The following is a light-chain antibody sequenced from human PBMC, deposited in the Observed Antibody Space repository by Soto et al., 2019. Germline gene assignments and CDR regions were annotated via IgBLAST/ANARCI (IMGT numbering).Light chain of an antibody. Sequence: DIQMTQSPSSLSASVGDRVTISCRASQSISTHLNWYQQKPGTAPKLLIYRASSVKSGVPPRFSGSGSGRDFTLTISSLRPEDIATYFCQHSYSSPPWTFGQGTKVDIK. CDR2: RAS. J-gene: IGKJ1*01. CDR3: QHSYSSPPWT. CDR1: QSISTH. V-gene: IGKV1-39*01.